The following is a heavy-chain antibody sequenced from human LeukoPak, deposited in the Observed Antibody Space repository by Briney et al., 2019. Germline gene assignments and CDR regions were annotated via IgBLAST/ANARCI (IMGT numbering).Heavy chain of an antibody. CDR1: GFTFSSYW. V-gene: IGHV3-7*03. CDR3: ARDPLWFGGWYFDY. D-gene: IGHD3-10*01. J-gene: IGHJ4*02. Sequence: PGGSLRLSCAASGFTFSSYWMSWVRQAPGKGLEWVANIKQDGSEKYYVDSVMGRFTISRDNAKNSLYLQMNSLRAEDTAVYYCARDPLWFGGWYFDYWGQGTLVTVSS. CDR2: IKQDGSEK.